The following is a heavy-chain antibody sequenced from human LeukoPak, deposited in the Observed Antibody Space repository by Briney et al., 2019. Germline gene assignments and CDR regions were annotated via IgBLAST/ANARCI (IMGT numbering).Heavy chain of an antibody. CDR3: ARGRRRLGGPITLRVYYFDY. D-gene: IGHD3-16*01. Sequence: SQTLSLTCTVSGDSITSGSYYWAWVRQHPGKGLEWIGYIYYTGGTHYNPSLKSRLTISVDTSENQFSLKLSSVTAADTAVYYCARGRRRLGGPITLRVYYFDYWGQGTLVTVSS. J-gene: IGHJ4*02. V-gene: IGHV4-31*03. CDR2: IYYTGGT. CDR1: GDSITSGSYY.